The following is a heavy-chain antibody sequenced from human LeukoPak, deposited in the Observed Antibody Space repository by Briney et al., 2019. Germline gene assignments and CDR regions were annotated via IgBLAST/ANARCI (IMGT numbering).Heavy chain of an antibody. Sequence: PSETLSLTCAVYGGSFSGYYWSWIRQPPGKGLEWIGEINHSGSTNYNPSLKSRVTISVDTSKNQFSLKLSSVTAADTAVYYCARGNWWELSSDYWGQGTLATVSS. CDR1: GGSFSGYY. V-gene: IGHV4-34*01. D-gene: IGHD1-26*01. CDR3: ARGNWWELSSDY. J-gene: IGHJ4*02. CDR2: INHSGST.